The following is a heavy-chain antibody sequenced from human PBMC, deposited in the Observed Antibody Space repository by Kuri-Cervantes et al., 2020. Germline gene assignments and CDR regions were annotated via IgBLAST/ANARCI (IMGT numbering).Heavy chain of an antibody. V-gene: IGHV3-23*01. Sequence: GESLKISCAASRFTFSSYAMSWVRQAPGKGLEWVSTISGSGDSTYYADSVRGRFTISRDNSKNTLYLQMNSLRAEDTAVYYCAARSITGTTGWFDTWGQGTLVTVSS. CDR1: RFTFSSYA. J-gene: IGHJ5*02. D-gene: IGHD1-14*01. CDR2: ISGSGDST. CDR3: AARSITGTTGWFDT.